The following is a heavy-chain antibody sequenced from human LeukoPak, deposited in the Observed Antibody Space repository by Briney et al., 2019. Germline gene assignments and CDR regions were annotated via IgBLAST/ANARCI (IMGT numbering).Heavy chain of an antibody. CDR2: ISGSGGST. J-gene: IGHJ4*02. CDR1: GFTFSSYA. D-gene: IGHD3-22*01. Sequence: GGSLRLSCAASGFTFSSYAMSWVRQAPGKGLEWVSAISGSGGSTYYADSVKGRFTISRDNSKNTLYLQMNSLRAEDTAVYYCARDQGGFYYYDSSGYQRYFDYWGQGTLVTVSS. CDR3: ARDQGGFYYYDSSGYQRYFDY. V-gene: IGHV3-23*01.